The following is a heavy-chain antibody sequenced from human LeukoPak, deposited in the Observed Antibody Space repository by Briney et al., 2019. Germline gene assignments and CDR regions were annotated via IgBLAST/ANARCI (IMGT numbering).Heavy chain of an antibody. J-gene: IGHJ4*02. CDR1: GYTFTGYY. V-gene: IGHV1-2*06. Sequence: VASVKVSCXASGYTFTGYYMHWVRQAPGQGLGWMGRINPNSGSTNYAQKFQGRVTMTRDTSISTPYMELSRLRSDDTAVYYCARTVLRYFDWLPLIDYWGQGTLVTVSS. D-gene: IGHD3-9*01. CDR2: INPNSGST. CDR3: ARTVLRYFDWLPLIDY.